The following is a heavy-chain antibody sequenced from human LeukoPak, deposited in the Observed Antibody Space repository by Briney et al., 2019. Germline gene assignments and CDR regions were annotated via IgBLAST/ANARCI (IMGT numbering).Heavy chain of an antibody. J-gene: IGHJ4*02. CDR2: INPSDGST. D-gene: IGHD1-26*01. CDR3: ASTSVPSYLVGLDY. CDR1: GYTFINYY. V-gene: IGHV1-46*01. Sequence: ASVKVSCKASGYTFINYYTHWVRQAPGQGLELMGVINPSDGSTSYAQKFQGRATMTRDTSKTTVYMELSSLRSEDTAVYYCASTSVPSYLVGLDYWGQGTLVTVSS.